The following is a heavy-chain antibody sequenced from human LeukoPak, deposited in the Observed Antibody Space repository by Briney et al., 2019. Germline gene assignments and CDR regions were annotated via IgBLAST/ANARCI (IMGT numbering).Heavy chain of an antibody. CDR1: GGTFSSYA. D-gene: IGHD6-13*01. CDR3: ARDLYSSSWYGAFDI. CDR2: IIPILGIA. J-gene: IGHJ3*02. Sequence: ASVKVSCKASGGTFSSYAISWVRQAPGQGLEWMGRIIPILGIANYAQKFQGRVTITTDESTSTAYMELSSLRSEDTAVYYCARDLYSSSWYGAFDIWGQGTMVTVSS. V-gene: IGHV1-69*04.